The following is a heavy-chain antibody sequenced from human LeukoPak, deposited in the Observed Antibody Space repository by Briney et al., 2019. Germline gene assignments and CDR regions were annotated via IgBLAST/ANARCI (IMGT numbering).Heavy chain of an antibody. Sequence: ASVKVSCKASGYTFTSYGISWVRQAPGQGLEWMGWINAYNGNTNYAQKLQGRVTMTTDTSTSTAYMELSSLRSEDTAVYYCAADIAVAGTWHYWGQGTLVTVSS. CDR1: GYTFTSYG. CDR3: AADIAVAGTWHY. CDR2: INAYNGNT. J-gene: IGHJ4*02. D-gene: IGHD6-19*01. V-gene: IGHV1-18*01.